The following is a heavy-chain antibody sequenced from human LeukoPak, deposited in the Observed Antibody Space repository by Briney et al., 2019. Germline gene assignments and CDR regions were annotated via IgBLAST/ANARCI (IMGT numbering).Heavy chain of an antibody. V-gene: IGHV4-39*07. J-gene: IGHJ4*02. CDR2: IYYSGST. Sequence: SETLSLTCTVSGGSIISSFYYWGWIRQPPGKSLEWIGIIYYSGSTNYNPSLKSRVTISVDTSKNQFSLKLSSVTAADTAVYYCARWRMDDYDYFGYWGQGTLVTVSS. CDR1: GGSIISSFYY. CDR3: ARWRMDDYDYFGY. D-gene: IGHD4-17*01.